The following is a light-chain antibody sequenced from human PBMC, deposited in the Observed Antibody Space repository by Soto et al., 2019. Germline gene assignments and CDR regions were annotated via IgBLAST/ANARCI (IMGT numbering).Light chain of an antibody. V-gene: IGKV3-15*01. CDR2: GAS. CDR3: QQYGSSLIT. J-gene: IGKJ5*01. CDR1: QSVSSN. Sequence: ETVMTQSPATLSVSPGERATLSCRASQSVSSNLAWYQQKPGQAPRLLIYGASTRATGIPARFSGSGSGTDFTLTISRLEPEDFAVYYCQQYGSSLITFGQGTRLEI.